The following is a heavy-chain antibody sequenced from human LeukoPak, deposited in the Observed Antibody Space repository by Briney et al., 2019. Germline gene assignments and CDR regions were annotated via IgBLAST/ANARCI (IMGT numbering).Heavy chain of an antibody. D-gene: IGHD1-26*01. CDR2: ITSSSSYI. CDR1: GFTFSSYN. J-gene: IGHJ6*03. V-gene: IGHV3-21*06. Sequence: GGALRLSCAASGFTFSSYNMNWVRQAPGKGLEWVSSITSSSSYIYYADSVKGRFTISRDNAKNSLYLQMDSLRVEDTAEYYCARDPYSGNYGAYYYYYMDVWGKGTTVTVSS. CDR3: ARDPYSGNYGAYYYYYMDV.